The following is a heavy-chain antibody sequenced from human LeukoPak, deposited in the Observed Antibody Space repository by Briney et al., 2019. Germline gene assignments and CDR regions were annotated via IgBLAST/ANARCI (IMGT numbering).Heavy chain of an antibody. CDR2: MNPNSGNT. CDR1: GYTFTSYD. CDR3: ARGRTVAGTRANALHY. Sequence: GASVKDSCKASGYTFTSYDINWVRQATGQGLEWMGWMNPNSGNTGYAQKFQGRVTMTRNTSISTAYMELSSLRSEDTAVYYCARGRTVAGTRANALHYWGKGTLVTVSS. J-gene: IGHJ4*02. V-gene: IGHV1-8*01. D-gene: IGHD6-19*01.